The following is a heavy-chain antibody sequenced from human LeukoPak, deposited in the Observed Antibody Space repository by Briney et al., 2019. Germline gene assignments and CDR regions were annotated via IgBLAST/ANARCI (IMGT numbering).Heavy chain of an antibody. Sequence: ASVKVSCKASGGTFSSYAISWVRQAPGQGLEWMGRIIPILGIANYAQKFQGRVTITADKSTSTAYMELSSLRSEDTAVYYCARGPPQMIVPIYWGQGTLVTVSS. CDR3: ARGPPQMIVPIY. CDR1: GGTFSSYA. J-gene: IGHJ4*02. D-gene: IGHD3-22*01. V-gene: IGHV1-69*04. CDR2: IIPILGIA.